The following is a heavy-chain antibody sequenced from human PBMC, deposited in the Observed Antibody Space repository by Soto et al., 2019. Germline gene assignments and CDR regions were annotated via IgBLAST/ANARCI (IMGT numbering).Heavy chain of an antibody. V-gene: IGHV3-23*01. CDR3: ARDVDADFRTDFDY. CDR2: ISGSGGST. CDR1: GFTFSSYA. Sequence: GGSLRLSCAASGFTFSSYAMSWVRQAPGKGLEWVSAISGSGGSTYYADSVKGRFTISRDNAENSVYLEMDSLRAEDTALYYCARDVDADFRTDFDYWGRGTLVTVSS. D-gene: IGHD4-17*01. J-gene: IGHJ4*02.